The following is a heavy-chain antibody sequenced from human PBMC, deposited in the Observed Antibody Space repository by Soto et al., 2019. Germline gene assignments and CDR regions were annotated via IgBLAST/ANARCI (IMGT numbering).Heavy chain of an antibody. V-gene: IGHV1-2*04. Sequence: ASVKVSCKASGYSFTGYYLHWVRQAPGQGLEGMGWIYPDGRGTNYAPKFRGWVTMTRGTSIRTAYMELSGLKSDDTAVYFCVRAETFYPGINFDYWGQGALVTVS. J-gene: IGHJ4*02. CDR1: GYSFTGYY. CDR3: VRAETFYPGINFDY. CDR2: IYPDGRGT.